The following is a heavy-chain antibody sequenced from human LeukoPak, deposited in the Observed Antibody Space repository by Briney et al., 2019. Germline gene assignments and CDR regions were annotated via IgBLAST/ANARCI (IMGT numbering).Heavy chain of an antibody. Sequence: VGSLRLSCAASGFTFSSYWMHWVRHAPGAGLGWVSRINTDGSSTNYADSVKGRFTIYSDNAKNTLYLQMNSLRAEDTAVYYCARDLMGAPGYWGQGTLVTVSS. CDR1: GFTFSSYW. J-gene: IGHJ4*02. CDR2: INTDGSST. V-gene: IGHV3-74*01. CDR3: ARDLMGAPGY. D-gene: IGHD1-26*01.